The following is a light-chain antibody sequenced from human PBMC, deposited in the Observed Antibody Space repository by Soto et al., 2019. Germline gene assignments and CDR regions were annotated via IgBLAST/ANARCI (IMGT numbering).Light chain of an antibody. Sequence: QSVLTQPASVSGSPGQSITISCTGTSSDVGGYNYVSWYQQHPGKAPKVMIFEVSNRPSGVSTRFSGSKSGNTASLTISGLQAEDEADYYCSSYKSSSSYVFGAGTKVTVL. CDR2: EVS. J-gene: IGLJ1*01. CDR1: SSDVGGYNY. CDR3: SSYKSSSSYV. V-gene: IGLV2-14*01.